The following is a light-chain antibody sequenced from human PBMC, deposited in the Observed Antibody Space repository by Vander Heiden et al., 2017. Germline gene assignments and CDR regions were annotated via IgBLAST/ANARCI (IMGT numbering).Light chain of an antibody. CDR2: KAS. CDR3: QQDKSPYT. J-gene: IGKJ2*01. Sequence: DIQMTQSPSTLSASVGDRVTSTCRASQSISSWLAWYQQKPGKAPKLLIYKASSLESGVPSRFSGSGSGTEFTLTISSLQPDDFATYYCQQDKSPYTFGQGTKLEIK. V-gene: IGKV1-5*03. CDR1: QSISSW.